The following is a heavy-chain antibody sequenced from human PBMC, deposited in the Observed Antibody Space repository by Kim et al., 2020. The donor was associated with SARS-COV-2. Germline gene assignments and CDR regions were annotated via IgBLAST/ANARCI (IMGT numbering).Heavy chain of an antibody. CDR2: INHSGST. D-gene: IGHD3-3*01. V-gene: IGHV4-34*01. Sequence: SETLSLTCAVYGGSFSGYYWSWIRQPPGKGLEWIGEINHSGSTNYNPSLKSRVTISVDTSKNQFSLKLSSVTAADTAVYYCARATYYDFWSGYYPYYFDYWGQGTLVTVSS. J-gene: IGHJ4*02. CDR3: ARATYYDFWSGYYPYYFDY. CDR1: GGSFSGYY.